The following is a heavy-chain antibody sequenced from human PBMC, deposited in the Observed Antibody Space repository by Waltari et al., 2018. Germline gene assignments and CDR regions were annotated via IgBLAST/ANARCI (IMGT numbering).Heavy chain of an antibody. D-gene: IGHD2-21*02. V-gene: IGHV4-38-2*01. CDR2: FYHSGTT. CDR1: GSSFSSGYS. J-gene: IGHJ4*02. Sequence: QVQLQESGPGLVKPSETLSLTCAVSGSSFSSGYSWGWIRQPPGKRLEFIGSFYHSGTTYYNPSLKSRVTILLDTSKTQFSLMLRSVTAADTAVYFCARWFHGDSPSHFDYWGQGTLVTVSS. CDR3: ARWFHGDSPSHFDY.